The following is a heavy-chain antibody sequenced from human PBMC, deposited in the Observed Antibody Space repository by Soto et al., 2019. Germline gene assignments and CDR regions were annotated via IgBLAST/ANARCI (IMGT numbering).Heavy chain of an antibody. CDR2: ISYDGSNK. V-gene: IGHV3-30*03. J-gene: IGHJ4*02. Sequence: PGGSLRLSCAASGFTFSSYGMHWVRQAPGKGLEWVAVISYDGSNKYYADSVKGRFTISRDNSKNTLYLQMNSLRAEDTAVYYCATTHTAMGVEMATSVDYWGQGTLV. D-gene: IGHD5-18*01. CDR3: ATTHTAMGVEMATSVDY. CDR1: GFTFSSYG.